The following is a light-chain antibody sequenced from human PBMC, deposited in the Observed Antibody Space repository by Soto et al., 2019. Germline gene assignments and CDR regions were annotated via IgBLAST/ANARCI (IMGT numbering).Light chain of an antibody. CDR1: QSVSSSY. Sequence: ETVLTQSPGTLSLSPGERATLSCTATQSVSSSYLAWYQQKPGQAPRLLIYGASSRATGIPERFSGSGSGTDFTLTIRRLEPEDFAVYYCQQYGSSSWTFGQGTKVEIK. CDR2: GAS. J-gene: IGKJ1*01. V-gene: IGKV3-20*01. CDR3: QQYGSSSWT.